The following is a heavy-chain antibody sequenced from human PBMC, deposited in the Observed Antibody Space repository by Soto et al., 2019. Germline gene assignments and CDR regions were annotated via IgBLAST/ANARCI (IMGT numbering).Heavy chain of an antibody. D-gene: IGHD3-9*01. CDR1: GGSISNYY. CDR3: ARPRTDILTGFAFDI. V-gene: IGHV4-59*08. Sequence: QVQLQESGPGLVKPSETLSLTCTVSGGSISNYYWSWIRQTPGKGLEWLGYIYYRGNTKYNPSLKSRVTISIDTSKNQFSLNLTSVTAADTAVYYCARPRTDILTGFAFDIWGQGTIVTVSS. CDR2: IYYRGNT. J-gene: IGHJ3*02.